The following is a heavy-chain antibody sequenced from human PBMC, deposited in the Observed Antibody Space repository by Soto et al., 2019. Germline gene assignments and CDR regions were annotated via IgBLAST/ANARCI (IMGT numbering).Heavy chain of an antibody. Sequence: SLRLSGIGSGFTFRGYSLNWVRQAPGKGLEWLSYILSTGRAIYYADSVKGRFTITRDNAKNSLYLQMTSLTADHTAVYSCATVRGPGLSHYYVDVWGEGTRDTVCS. CDR3: ATVRGPGLSHYYVDV. CDR2: ILSTGRAI. CDR1: GFTFRGYS. V-gene: IGHV3-48*01. J-gene: IGHJ6*03.